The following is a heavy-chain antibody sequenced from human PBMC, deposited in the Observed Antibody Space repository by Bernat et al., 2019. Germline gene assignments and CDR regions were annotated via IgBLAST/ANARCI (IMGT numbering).Heavy chain of an antibody. CDR3: AKDSLHCSGGSCYNWCDP. Sequence: QVQLVESGGGVVQPGRSLRLSCAASGFTFSSYGMHWVRQAPGKGLEWVAVISYDGSNKYYADSVKGRFTISRDNSKNTLYLQMNSLRAEDTAVYYCAKDSLHCSGGSCYNWCDPWGQGTLVTVSS. V-gene: IGHV3-30*18. CDR2: ISYDGSNK. J-gene: IGHJ5*02. D-gene: IGHD2-15*01. CDR1: GFTFSSYG.